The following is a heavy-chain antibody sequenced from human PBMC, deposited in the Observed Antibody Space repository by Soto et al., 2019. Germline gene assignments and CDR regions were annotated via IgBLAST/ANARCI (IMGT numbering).Heavy chain of an antibody. Sequence: QVQLQESGPGLVKPSETLSLTCTVSGGSISSYCWSWIRQPAGKGLKWIGRIYTSGSTNYNPSLKSRVTMSVDTSKNQFSLKLSSVTAADTAVYYCARAIAAAGPNHDAFDIWGQGTMVTVSS. D-gene: IGHD6-13*01. CDR1: GGSISSYC. V-gene: IGHV4-4*07. J-gene: IGHJ3*02. CDR2: IYTSGST. CDR3: ARAIAAAGPNHDAFDI.